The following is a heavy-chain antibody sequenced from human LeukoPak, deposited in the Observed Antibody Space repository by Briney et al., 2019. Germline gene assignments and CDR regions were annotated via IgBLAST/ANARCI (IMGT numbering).Heavy chain of an antibody. CDR1: GYTFTGYY. CDR3: AREVKSNWNVGDYYYYMDV. D-gene: IGHD1-20*01. J-gene: IGHJ6*03. Sequence: ASVKVSCKASGYTFTGYYMHWVRQAPGQGLEWMGWINPNSGGTNYAQKFQGRVTMTRDTSISTAYMELSRLRSEDTAVYYCAREVKSNWNVGDYYYYMDVWGKGTTVTVSS. V-gene: IGHV1-2*02. CDR2: INPNSGGT.